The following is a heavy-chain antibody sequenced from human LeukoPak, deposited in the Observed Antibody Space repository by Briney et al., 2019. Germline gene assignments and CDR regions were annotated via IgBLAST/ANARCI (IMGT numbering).Heavy chain of an antibody. V-gene: IGHV4-39*01. Sequence: PSETLSLTCAVSGGSISSGPYYWGWIRQPPGKGLEWIGSMYYSGDTYYKPSLRSRVTISGDPSKNQFSLKLSSVTAADTAVYYCARLRATLTVVVTLFDSWGQGTLVTVSS. CDR1: GGSISSGPYY. J-gene: IGHJ4*02. CDR2: MYYSGDT. D-gene: IGHD3-22*01. CDR3: ARLRATLTVVVTLFDS.